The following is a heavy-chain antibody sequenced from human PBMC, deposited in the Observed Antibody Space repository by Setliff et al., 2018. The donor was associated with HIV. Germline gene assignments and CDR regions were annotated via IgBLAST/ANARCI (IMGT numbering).Heavy chain of an antibody. Sequence: SETLSLTCTVSGGSISSYYWSWIRQPPGKGLEWIGYIYYSGSTNYSPSLKRRVTISVHTSKNQFSLRLRSVTAADTAVYYCARGWGDNSFDSWGQGTLVTVSS. D-gene: IGHD1-26*01. CDR3: ARGWGDNSFDS. J-gene: IGHJ5*01. CDR1: GGSISSYY. V-gene: IGHV4-59*01. CDR2: IYYSGST.